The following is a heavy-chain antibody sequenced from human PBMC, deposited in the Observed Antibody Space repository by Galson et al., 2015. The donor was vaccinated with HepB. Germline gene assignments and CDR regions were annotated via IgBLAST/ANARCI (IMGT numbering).Heavy chain of an antibody. V-gene: IGHV3-48*04. CDR3: ARAPYYYDTPSAFDV. J-gene: IGHJ3*01. Sequence: SLRLSCAASGFIFSTYSMNWVRQAPGKGLEWVSYISSSSSTIYYADSVNGRFTIFRDNAKNSLYLHMNSLRAEDTAVYYCARAPYYYDTPSAFDVWGQGTMVTVSS. D-gene: IGHD3-22*01. CDR1: GFIFSTYS. CDR2: ISSSSSTI.